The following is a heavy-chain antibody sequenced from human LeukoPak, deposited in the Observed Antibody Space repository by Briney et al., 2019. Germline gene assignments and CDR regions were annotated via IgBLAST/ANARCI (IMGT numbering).Heavy chain of an antibody. D-gene: IGHD2-21*02. CDR2: FYTSGST. CDR1: GGSISSGSYY. V-gene: IGHV4-61*09. Sequence: SETPSLTCTVSGGSISSGSYYWSWIRLPAGKGLEWIGHFYTSGSTNYNPSLKSRVTISVDTSKNQFSLKLSSVTAADTAVYYCARAAYCGGDCSHLDYWGQGTLVTVSS. CDR3: ARAAYCGGDCSHLDY. J-gene: IGHJ4*02.